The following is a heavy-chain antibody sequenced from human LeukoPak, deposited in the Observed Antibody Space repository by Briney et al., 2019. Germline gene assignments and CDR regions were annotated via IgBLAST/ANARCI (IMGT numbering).Heavy chain of an antibody. CDR1: GFTFSNAW. CDR2: IWYDGSNK. D-gene: IGHD1-1*01. J-gene: IGHJ4*02. CDR3: AREMYNWNDGAYFDY. V-gene: IGHV3-33*08. Sequence: PGGSLRLSCAASGFTFSNAWMSWVRQAPGKGLEWVAVIWYDGSNKYYADSVKGRFTISRDNSKNTLYLQMNSLRAEDTAVYYCAREMYNWNDGAYFDYWGQGTLVTVSS.